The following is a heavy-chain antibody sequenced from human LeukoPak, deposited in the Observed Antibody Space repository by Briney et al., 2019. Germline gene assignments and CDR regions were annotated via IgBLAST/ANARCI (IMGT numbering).Heavy chain of an antibody. CDR2: ISGSGGST. D-gene: IGHD1-7*01. CDR1: GFTFSSYA. V-gene: IGHV3-23*01. Sequence: PGGSLRLSCAASGFTFSSYAMSWVRQAPGKGLEWVSAISGSGGSTYYADSVKGRLTISRDNSKNTLYLQMNSLRAGDTAVYYCARARVTGTTEDWFDPWGQGTLVTVSS. CDR3: ARARVTGTTEDWFDP. J-gene: IGHJ5*02.